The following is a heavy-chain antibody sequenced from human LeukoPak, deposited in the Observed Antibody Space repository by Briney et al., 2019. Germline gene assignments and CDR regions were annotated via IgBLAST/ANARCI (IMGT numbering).Heavy chain of an antibody. CDR3: ARGGAYCSSTSCYVDY. CDR2: ISSSGSTI. V-gene: IGHV3-11*01. D-gene: IGHD2-2*01. CDR1: GFTFSDYY. Sequence: PGGSLRLSCAASGFTFSDYYMSWIRQAPGKGLEWVSYISSSGSTIYYADSVKGRFTISRDNAKNSLYPQMNSLRAEDTAVYYCARGGAYCSSTSCYVDYWGQGTLVTVSS. J-gene: IGHJ4*02.